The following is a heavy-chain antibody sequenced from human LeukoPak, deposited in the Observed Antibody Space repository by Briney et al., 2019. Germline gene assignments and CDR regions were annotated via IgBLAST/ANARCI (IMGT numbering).Heavy chain of an antibody. CDR2: ISSSGSTI. CDR3: ARDRRDGYNFGGYYFDY. CDR1: GFTFDDYA. D-gene: IGHD5-24*01. V-gene: IGHV3-11*01. J-gene: IGHJ4*02. Sequence: GGSLRLSCAASGFTFDDYAMHWVRQAPGKGLEWVSYISSSGSTIYYADSVKGRFTISRDNAKNSLYLQMNSLRAEDTAVYYCARDRRDGYNFGGYYFDYWGQGTLVTVSS.